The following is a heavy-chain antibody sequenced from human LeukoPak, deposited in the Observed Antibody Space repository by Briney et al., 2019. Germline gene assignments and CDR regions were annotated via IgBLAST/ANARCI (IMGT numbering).Heavy chain of an antibody. CDR2: IYSGGGT. J-gene: IGHJ4*02. V-gene: IGHV3-53*01. CDR1: GFMFSNYA. D-gene: IGHD6-13*01. CDR3: ARGPGYSSSWYYFDY. Sequence: PGGSLRPSCAASGFMFSNYAMSWVRQAPGKGLEWVSVIYSGGGTYSADSVKGRFTISRDNSKNTLYLQMNSLRAEDTAVYYCARGPGYSSSWYYFDYWGQGTLVTVSS.